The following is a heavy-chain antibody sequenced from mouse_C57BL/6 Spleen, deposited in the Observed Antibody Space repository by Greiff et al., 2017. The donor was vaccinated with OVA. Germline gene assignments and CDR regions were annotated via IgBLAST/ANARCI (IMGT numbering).Heavy chain of an antibody. CDR1: GFTFSDYG. D-gene: IGHD1-1*01. J-gene: IGHJ4*01. Sequence: EVMVVESGGGLVKPGGSLKLSCAASGFTFSDYGMHWVRQAQENGLEWVAYIRSGSSTIYYADTVKSRFTSSRDNAKNTLFLQITSLRSKDTAMYYCARNYGSSYYAMDYWGQGTSVTVSS. V-gene: IGHV5-17*01. CDR3: ARNYGSSYYAMDY. CDR2: IRSGSSTI.